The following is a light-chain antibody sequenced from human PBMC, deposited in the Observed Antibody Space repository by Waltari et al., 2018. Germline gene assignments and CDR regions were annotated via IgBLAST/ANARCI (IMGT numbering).Light chain of an antibody. J-gene: IGKJ2*01. CDR2: KAS. CDR3: QQYNSYPYT. CDR1: QSISSW. Sequence: DIQMTQSPSTLSASLGDRVTITCRASQSISSWLAWYQQKPGKAPKLLIYKASSLESGVPSRFSGSGSVTEFTLTISSLQPDDFATYNCQQYNSYPYTFGQGTKLEIK. V-gene: IGKV1-5*03.